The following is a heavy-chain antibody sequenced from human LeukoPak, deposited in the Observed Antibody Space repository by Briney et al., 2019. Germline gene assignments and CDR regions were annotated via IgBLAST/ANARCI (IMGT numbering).Heavy chain of an antibody. Sequence: GGSLSLSCAASGFTFSSYSMNWVRQAPGKGLEWVSSISSSSSYIYYADSVKGRFTISRDNAKNSLYLQMNSLRAEDTAVYYCARALVTPGYFDYWGQGTLVTVSS. V-gene: IGHV3-21*01. D-gene: IGHD4-23*01. CDR3: ARALVTPGYFDY. CDR1: GFTFSSYS. J-gene: IGHJ4*02. CDR2: ISSSSSYI.